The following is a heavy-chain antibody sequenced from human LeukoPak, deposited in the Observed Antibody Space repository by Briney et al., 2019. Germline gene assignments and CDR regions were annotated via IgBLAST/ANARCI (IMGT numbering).Heavy chain of an antibody. CDR1: GGSISSYY. D-gene: IGHD3-9*01. CDR2: IYYSGST. CDR3: ARAGYDILTGYLGFDY. Sequence: SETLSLTCTVSGGSISSYYWSWIRQPPGKGLEWIGDIYYSGSTNYNPSLKSRVTISVDTSKNQFSLKLSSVTAADTAVYYCARAGYDILTGYLGFDYWGQGALVTVSS. V-gene: IGHV4-59*01. J-gene: IGHJ4*02.